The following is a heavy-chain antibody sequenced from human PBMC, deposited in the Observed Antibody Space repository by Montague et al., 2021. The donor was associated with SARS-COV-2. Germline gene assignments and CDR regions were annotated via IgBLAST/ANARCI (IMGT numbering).Heavy chain of an antibody. J-gene: IGHJ5*02. D-gene: IGHD3-16*01. CDR2: IYYSGGI. CDR1: GGSMSDHY. V-gene: IGHV4-59*11. CDR3: ARAVSVWRAVNWFDP. Sequence: SETLSLTCTVSGGSMSDHYWAWIRQPPGKGLEWLAYIYYSGGINSNASLKSRVSMSVDTSKNQFSLKLTSVTAADTAVYYCARAVSVWRAVNWFDPWGQGTLVTASS.